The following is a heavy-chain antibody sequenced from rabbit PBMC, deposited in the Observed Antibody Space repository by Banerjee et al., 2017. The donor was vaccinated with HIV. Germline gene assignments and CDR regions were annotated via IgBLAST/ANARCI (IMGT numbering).Heavy chain of an antibody. CDR2: IITGYGSA. V-gene: IGHV1S40*01. J-gene: IGHJ4*01. CDR1: GFSFGSNYY. D-gene: IGHD4-1*01. Sequence: QSLEESGGDLVKPGASLTLTCTASGFSFGSNYYLWWVRQAPGKGLEWIGCIITGYGSACYASWVDGRFNISKTSSTTVTLQMTSLTAADTAAYFCARGAGDSGWGGDLWGPGTLVTVS. CDR3: ARGAGDSGWGGDL.